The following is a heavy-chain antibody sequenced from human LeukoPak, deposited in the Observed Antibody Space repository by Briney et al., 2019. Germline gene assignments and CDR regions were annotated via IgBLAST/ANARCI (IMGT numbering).Heavy chain of an antibody. V-gene: IGHV1-46*01. CDR2: VNPSGGST. CDR1: GYTFTSYY. CDR3: ARETPPGYYYYYGMDV. Sequence: ASVKVSCKASGYTFTSYYMHWVRQAPGQGLEWMGIVNPSGGSTSYAQKFQGRVTITADESTSTAYMELSSLRSEDTAVYYCARETPPGYYYYYGMDVWGQGTTVTVSS. J-gene: IGHJ6*02.